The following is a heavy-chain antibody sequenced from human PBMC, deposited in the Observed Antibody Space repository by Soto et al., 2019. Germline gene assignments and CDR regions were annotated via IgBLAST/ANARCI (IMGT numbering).Heavy chain of an antibody. V-gene: IGHV4-31*11. Sequence: TLSLTCAVPGDSISSGTYYWSWIRQFPGKGLEWIGYIYYNERPYYNPPLESRVSISIDTSKNRLSLRLNSVTAADTAVYYCARVPIGMSGTYYFDYWGQGALVTVSS. CDR1: GDSISSGTYY. CDR2: IYYNERP. J-gene: IGHJ4*02. CDR3: ARVPIGMSGTYYFDY. D-gene: IGHD1-26*01.